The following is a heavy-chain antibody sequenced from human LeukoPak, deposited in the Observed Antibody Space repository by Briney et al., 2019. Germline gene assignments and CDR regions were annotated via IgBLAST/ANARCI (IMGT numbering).Heavy chain of an antibody. J-gene: IGHJ5*02. Sequence: ASVKVSCKASGYTFTNYYMHWVRQAPGLGLEWLGLITPSGGSTWYAQKFQGRVTMTRDMSTSTDYMELSSLRSEDTAVYYCARDNSVGDYAWWFDPWGQGTLVTVSS. D-gene: IGHD1-26*01. CDR2: ITPSGGST. CDR1: GYTFTNYY. CDR3: ARDNSVGDYAWWFDP. V-gene: IGHV1-46*01.